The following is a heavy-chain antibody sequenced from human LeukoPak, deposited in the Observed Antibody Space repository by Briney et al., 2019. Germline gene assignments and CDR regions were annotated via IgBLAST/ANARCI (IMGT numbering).Heavy chain of an antibody. CDR2: INPSGGST. CDR3: ARDRRYCSSTSCIFDP. D-gene: IGHD2-2*01. Sequence: ASVKVSCMASGYTFTSYYMHWVRQAPGQGLEWMGIINPSGGSTSYAQKFQGRVTMTRDTSTSTVYMELSSLRSEDTAVYYCARDRRYCSSTSCIFDPWGQGTLVTVSS. CDR1: GYTFTSYY. J-gene: IGHJ5*02. V-gene: IGHV1-46*01.